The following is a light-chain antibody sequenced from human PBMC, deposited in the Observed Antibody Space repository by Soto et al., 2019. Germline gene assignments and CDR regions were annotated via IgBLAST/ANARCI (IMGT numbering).Light chain of an antibody. J-gene: IGLJ1*01. Sequence: QSALTQPASVSGSPGQSITISCTGTSSDVGGYNYVSWYQQHPGKAPKLMIYAVSNRPSGVSTRFSGSKSGNTASLTISGLQAEDEADYHCSSYTTSSTLIYVFGTGTKLTV. CDR1: SSDVGGYNY. CDR3: SSYTTSSTLIYV. CDR2: AVS. V-gene: IGLV2-14*01.